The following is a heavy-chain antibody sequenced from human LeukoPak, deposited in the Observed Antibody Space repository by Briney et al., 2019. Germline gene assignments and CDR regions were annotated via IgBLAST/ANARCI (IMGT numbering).Heavy chain of an antibody. CDR3: ATLGEDKTDTPFDY. V-gene: IGHV1-2*06. D-gene: IGHD3-16*01. CDR1: GYTFINYY. Sequence: WASVKVSRKTSGYTFINYYIHWIRQAPGQGLEWMGRINPSTGGTDFAQKFQGKVSMTTDTSISTAYMHLSRLGSDDTAVYYCATLGEDKTDTPFDYWGQGTLVTVSS. CDR2: INPSTGGT. J-gene: IGHJ4*02.